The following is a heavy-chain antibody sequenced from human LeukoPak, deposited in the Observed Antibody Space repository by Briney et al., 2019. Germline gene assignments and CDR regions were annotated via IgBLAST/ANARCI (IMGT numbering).Heavy chain of an antibody. J-gene: IGHJ6*04. D-gene: IGHD3-16*01. CDR1: GFTFSSYA. CDR2: ISGSGGST. CDR3: AKSTRAVMAMMDV. Sequence: PGGSLRLSCAASGFTFSSYAMSWVRQAPGKGLEWVSAISGSGGSTYYADSVKGRFTISRDNAKNSLFLQMNSLGAEDTAVYFCAKSTRAVMAMMDVWGKGTTVTVSS. V-gene: IGHV3-23*01.